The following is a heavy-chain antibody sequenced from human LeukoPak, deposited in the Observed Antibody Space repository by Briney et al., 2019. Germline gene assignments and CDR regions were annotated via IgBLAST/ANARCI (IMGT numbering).Heavy chain of an antibody. D-gene: IGHD6-6*01. V-gene: IGHV4-39*01. Sequence: PSETLSLTCTVSGGSISSSSYYWGCIRRPPGKGLECIGSIYYSGSTYYNPSLKSRVTISVDTSKNQFSLKLSSVTAADTAVYYCARLGYSSSSGPDYWGQGTLVTVSS. CDR1: GGSISSSSYY. CDR2: IYYSGST. CDR3: ARLGYSSSSGPDY. J-gene: IGHJ4*02.